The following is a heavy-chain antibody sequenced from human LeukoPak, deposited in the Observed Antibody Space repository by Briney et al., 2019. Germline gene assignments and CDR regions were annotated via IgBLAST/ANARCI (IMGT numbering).Heavy chain of an antibody. CDR2: FDPEDGET. J-gene: IGHJ4*02. D-gene: IGHD3-10*01. V-gene: IGHV1-24*01. Sequence: ASVKVSCKVSGYTLTELSMHWVRQAPGKGLEWMGGFDPEDGETIYAQKFQGRVTMTEDTSTDTAYMELSSLRSEDTAVYYCATASFRGVSGGLFDYWGQGTLVTVSS. CDR1: GYTLTELS. CDR3: ATASFRGVSGGLFDY.